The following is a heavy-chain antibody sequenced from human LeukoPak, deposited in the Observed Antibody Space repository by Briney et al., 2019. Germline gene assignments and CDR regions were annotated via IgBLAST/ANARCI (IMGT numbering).Heavy chain of an antibody. CDR3: ARGHDRSGYYYDY. CDR1: GGSISSGDYY. Sequence: TPSETLSLACTVSGGSISSGDYYWSWIRQPPGKGLEWIGYIYYSGSTYHNPSLKSRVAVSTDTSKNQFSLKLSSVTAADTAVYYCARGHDRSGYYYDYWGQGTLVTVSS. J-gene: IGHJ4*02. D-gene: IGHD3-22*01. V-gene: IGHV4-30-4*01. CDR2: IYYSGST.